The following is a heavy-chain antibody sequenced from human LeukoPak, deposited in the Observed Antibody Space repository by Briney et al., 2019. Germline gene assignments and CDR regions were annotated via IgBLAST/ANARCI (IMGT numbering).Heavy chain of an antibody. J-gene: IGHJ4*01. Sequence: PRGSLRLSCAASGFTLNTNDMNWVRQAPGKGLEWVSIMYPWGSAFYTDSVKGRFTVTRDESKNMMFPQMNTLRPDDTAMYYCVRRGGGDNCRWGQGALVTVSS. D-gene: IGHD4-23*01. CDR2: MYPWGSA. CDR3: VRRGGGDNCR. CDR1: GFTLNTND. V-gene: IGHV3-66*02.